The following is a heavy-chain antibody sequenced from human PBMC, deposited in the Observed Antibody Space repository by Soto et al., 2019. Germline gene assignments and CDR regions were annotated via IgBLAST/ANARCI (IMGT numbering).Heavy chain of an antibody. CDR3: ARTLRSGWWYFEY. CDR1: RGSISSGDYY. J-gene: IGHJ4*02. D-gene: IGHD6-19*01. V-gene: IGHV4-30-4*01. Sequence: SETLSLTCTLSRGSISSGDYYWSWIRQPPGKGLEWIGYIYYSGSTYYNPSLKSRVTISVDTSKNQFSLKLSSVTAADTAVYYCARTLRSGWWYFEYWGQGTLVTVSS. CDR2: IYYSGST.